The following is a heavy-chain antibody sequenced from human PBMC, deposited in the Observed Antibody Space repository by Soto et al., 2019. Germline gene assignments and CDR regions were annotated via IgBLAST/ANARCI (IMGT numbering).Heavy chain of an antibody. D-gene: IGHD3-10*01. CDR1: GGSISSYY. V-gene: IGHV4-59*01. CDR2: IYYSGST. CDR3: ARQSSILWFGEFSFDY. J-gene: IGHJ4*02. Sequence: QVQLQESGPGLVKPSETLSLTCTVSGGSISSYYWSWIRQPPGKGLEWIGYIYYSGSTNYNPSLKSRVTISVDTSKNQFSLKLSSVTAADTAVYYCARQSSILWFGEFSFDYWGQGTLVTVSS.